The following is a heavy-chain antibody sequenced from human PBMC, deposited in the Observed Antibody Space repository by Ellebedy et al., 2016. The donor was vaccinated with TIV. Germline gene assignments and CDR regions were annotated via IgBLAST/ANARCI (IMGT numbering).Heavy chain of an antibody. V-gene: IGHV4-4*02. J-gene: IGHJ4*02. CDR3: ARQYIGRYCDF. CDR2: IYHSGNT. D-gene: IGHD1-26*01. Sequence: MPSETLSLTCDVSGGSISSSHWWNWVRQPPGKGLEWIGQIYHSGNTNYHPSLKSRVTMSVDTSRNQFSLKLNSVTAADTAVYYCARQYIGRYCDFWGQGTLVTVSS. CDR1: GGSISSSHW.